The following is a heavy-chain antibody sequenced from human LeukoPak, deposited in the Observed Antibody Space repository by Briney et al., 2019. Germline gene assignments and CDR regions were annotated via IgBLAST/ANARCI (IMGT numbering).Heavy chain of an antibody. Sequence: GASVKVSCKASGYTFTDYYMHWVRQASGQGLEWMGWINPNNGGTSYAQKFQGRVTMTRDTSITTSYMELPSLTSDDTAVYYCARGYSSPVPNFDYGAREPWSPSPQ. CDR1: GYTFTDYY. D-gene: IGHD6-13*01. CDR2: INPNNGGT. V-gene: IGHV1-2*02. CDR3: ARGYSSPVPNFDY. J-gene: IGHJ4*02.